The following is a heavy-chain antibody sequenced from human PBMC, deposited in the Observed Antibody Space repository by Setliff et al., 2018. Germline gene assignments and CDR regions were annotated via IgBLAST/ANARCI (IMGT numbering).Heavy chain of an antibody. J-gene: IGHJ4*02. CDR1: GFTISDYW. D-gene: IGHD1-26*01. CDR3: ARGRGSGTYYLFDN. Sequence: GGSLRLSCAVSGFTISDYWMHWVRQAPGKGLVWVSRLKSDGGSTLYADSVKGRFTISRDNAKNTLYLQMNSLRAEDTAVYYCARGRGSGTYYLFDNWGQGTLVTVSS. CDR2: LKSDGGST. V-gene: IGHV3-74*01.